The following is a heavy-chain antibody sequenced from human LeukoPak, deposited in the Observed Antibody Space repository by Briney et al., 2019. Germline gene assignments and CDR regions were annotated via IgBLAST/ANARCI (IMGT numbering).Heavy chain of an antibody. CDR1: GFTLSSYW. CDR2: IKQDGSEK. CDR3: PRSVSGGFDI. J-gene: IGHJ3*02. D-gene: IGHD1-14*01. Sequence: GGSLRLPCAASGFTLSSYWMSWVRQAPGKGLEWVANIKQDGSEKYYVDSVKGRFTISRDNAKNSLYLQMNSLRAEDTAVYYCPRSVSGGFDIWGQGTMVTVSS. V-gene: IGHV3-7*01.